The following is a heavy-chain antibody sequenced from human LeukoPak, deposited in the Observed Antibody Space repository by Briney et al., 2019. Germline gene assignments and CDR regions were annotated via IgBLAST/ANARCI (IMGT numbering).Heavy chain of an antibody. CDR1: GGSISSYY. D-gene: IGHD4-23*01. Sequence: PSETLSLTCTVSGGSISSYYWGWIRQPPGKGLEWIGYIYYSGNTNYNPSLKSRVTISVDTSKNQSFLKLSSVTAADTAVYYCARGFGYGGNFLVYWGQGTLVTVSS. V-gene: IGHV4-59*01. J-gene: IGHJ4*02. CDR3: ARGFGYGGNFLVY. CDR2: IYYSGNT.